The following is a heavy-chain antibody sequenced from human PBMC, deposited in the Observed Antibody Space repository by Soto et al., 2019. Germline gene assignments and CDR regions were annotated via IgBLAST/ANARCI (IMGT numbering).Heavy chain of an antibody. V-gene: IGHV3-30*18. CDR1: GFTFSSYG. Sequence: QVQLVESGGGVVQPGRSLRLSCAASGFTFSSYGMHWVRQAPGKGLEWVAVISYDGSNKYYADSVKGRFTISRDNSKNTLYLQMNSLRAEDTAVYYCAKDGVTLYSYGFIVDYWGQGTLVTVSS. J-gene: IGHJ4*02. D-gene: IGHD5-18*01. CDR3: AKDGVTLYSYGFIVDY. CDR2: ISYDGSNK.